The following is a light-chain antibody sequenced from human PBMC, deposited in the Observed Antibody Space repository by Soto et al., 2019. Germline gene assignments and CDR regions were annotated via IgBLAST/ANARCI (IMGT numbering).Light chain of an antibody. Sequence: QSALTHPASVSWSPGQTITISGTGTSSYVGGYAYVSWYQQYPGKVPKLVISEVSNRPSGVSHRFSGSRSGNTASLTISGLQAEDEADYHCSSYTSRTTPVFGGGTKLTVL. V-gene: IGLV2-14*01. CDR2: EVS. CDR3: SSYTSRTTPV. J-gene: IGLJ2*01. CDR1: SSYVGGYAY.